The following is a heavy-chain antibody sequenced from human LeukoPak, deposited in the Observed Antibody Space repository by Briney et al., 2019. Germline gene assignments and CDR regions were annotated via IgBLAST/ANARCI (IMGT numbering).Heavy chain of an antibody. V-gene: IGHV3-53*01. Sequence: GGSLRLSCAASGFTFSSYAMSWVRQAPGKGLEWVSVIYSGGSTYYADSVKGRFTISRDNSKNTLYLQMNSLRAEDTAVYYCARSYSYGPPGYFDLWGRGTLVTVSS. CDR2: IYSGGST. D-gene: IGHD5-18*01. J-gene: IGHJ2*01. CDR3: ARSYSYGPPGYFDL. CDR1: GFTFSSYA.